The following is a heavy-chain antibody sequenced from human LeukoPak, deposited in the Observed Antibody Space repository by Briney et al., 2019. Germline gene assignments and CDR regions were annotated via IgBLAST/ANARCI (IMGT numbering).Heavy chain of an antibody. J-gene: IGHJ4*02. Sequence: SETLSLTCTVSGGSISSYYWSWIRQPPGKGLEWIGYIYYSGSTNYNPSLKSRVTISVDTSKNQFSLKLSSVTAADTAVYYCARGWFGEFNFDYWGQGTLVTVSS. CDR3: ARGWFGEFNFDY. D-gene: IGHD3-10*01. CDR2: IYYSGST. CDR1: GGSISSYY. V-gene: IGHV4-59*12.